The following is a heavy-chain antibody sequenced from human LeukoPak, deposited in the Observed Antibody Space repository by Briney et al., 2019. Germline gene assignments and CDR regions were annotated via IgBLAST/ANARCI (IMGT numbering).Heavy chain of an antibody. CDR1: GFTFSLYA. CDR3: ARDTFQPGLIDS. V-gene: IGHV3-48*04. CDR2: INDDGSDI. J-gene: IGHJ4*02. Sequence: QTGGSLRLSCAASGFTFSLYAMNWVRQAPGKGLEWISYINDDGSDIHYAGSVRGRFTISRDDARKTLYLQLSSLRVEDTAVYYCARDTFQPGLIDSWGQGTLVTGSS. D-gene: IGHD2-2*01.